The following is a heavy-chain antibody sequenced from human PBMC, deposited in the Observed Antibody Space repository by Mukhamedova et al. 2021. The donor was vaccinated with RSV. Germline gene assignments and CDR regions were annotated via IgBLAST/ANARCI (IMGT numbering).Heavy chain of an antibody. D-gene: IGHD3-3*01. CDR3: ARGALEYFDFWSGYHNLFDP. J-gene: IGHJ5*02. CDR2: INSAGSTT. V-gene: IGHV3-74*01. Sequence: VRQAPGKGLVWVSRINSAGSTTTYADSVKGRFTISRDNAKNTLYLQMNSLTAEDTAVYYCARGALEYFDFWSGYHNLFDPWGQGT.